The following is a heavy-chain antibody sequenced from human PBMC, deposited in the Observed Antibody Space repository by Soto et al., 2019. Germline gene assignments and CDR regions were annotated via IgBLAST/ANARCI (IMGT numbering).Heavy chain of an antibody. CDR3: ARHGAYTFSENFDF. CDR2: IDPTDSSS. J-gene: IGHJ4*02. CDR1: GYNFGGYW. V-gene: IGHV5-10-1*01. D-gene: IGHD3-10*01. Sequence: GESLKISCKGSGYNFGGYWISWVRQTPGKGLEWMGRIDPTDSSSNYNPSFEGHVTVSAEKSISTAYLEWSSLKTSDTAIYYCARHGAYTFSENFDFWGQGTLVTVSS.